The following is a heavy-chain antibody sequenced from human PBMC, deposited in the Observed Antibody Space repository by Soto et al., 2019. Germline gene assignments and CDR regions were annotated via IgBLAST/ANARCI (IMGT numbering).Heavy chain of an antibody. CDR3: ARDSHGCDY. J-gene: IGHJ4*02. CDR1: GYTFTNYA. V-gene: IGHV1-3*01. CDR2: INAGNGNT. D-gene: IGHD6-19*01. Sequence: QVQLVQSGAEVKKPGASVKVSCKASGYTFTNYAMHWVRQAPGQRLEWMGWINAGNGNTKYSQKFQDRVTITRDTSVSTAYMELSSLTSEDTAVYYCARDSHGCDYWGQGTLVTVSS.